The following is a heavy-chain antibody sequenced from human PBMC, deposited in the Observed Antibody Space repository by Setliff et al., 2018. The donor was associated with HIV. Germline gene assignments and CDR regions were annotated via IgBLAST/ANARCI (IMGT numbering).Heavy chain of an antibody. Sequence: SETLSLTCAVHGGSFSDYYWSWIRQPPGKGLEWIGEITHSGRSNYSPSLRSRVTTSMDTSKNQFSLKLRSVTAADTALYYCARGRYRSRWYASDHYYIDVWGKGTTVTVSS. CDR3: ARGRYRSRWYASDHYYIDV. D-gene: IGHD6-13*01. CDR1: GGSFSDYY. J-gene: IGHJ6*03. V-gene: IGHV4-34*01. CDR2: ITHSGRS.